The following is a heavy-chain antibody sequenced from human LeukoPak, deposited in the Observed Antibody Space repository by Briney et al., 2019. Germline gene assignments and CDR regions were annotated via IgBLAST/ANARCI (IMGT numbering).Heavy chain of an antibody. Sequence: SETLSLTCTVSGYSISSGYYWGWIRQPPGKGLEWIGSIYHSGSTYYNPSLKSRVTISVDTSKNQFSLKLSSVTAADTAVYYCAVQYSGYVDYWGQGTLVTVSS. V-gene: IGHV4-38-2*02. J-gene: IGHJ4*02. CDR3: AVQYSGYVDY. CDR2: IYHSGST. D-gene: IGHD5-12*01. CDR1: GYSISSGYY.